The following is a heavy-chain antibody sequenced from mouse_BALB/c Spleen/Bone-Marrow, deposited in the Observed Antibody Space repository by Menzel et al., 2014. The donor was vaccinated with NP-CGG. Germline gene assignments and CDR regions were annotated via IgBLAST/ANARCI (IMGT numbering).Heavy chain of an antibody. V-gene: IGHV1-80*01. J-gene: IGHJ4*01. CDR1: GYAFSNYW. Sequence: VQLQESGAELVRPGSSVKISCKASGYAFSNYWMNWMKQRPGQGLEWIGQIYPGDGDTNYNGEFKGKATLTADKSSNTAYMQLSSLTSEDSAVYFCASRGDYSYYMDYWGQGTSVTVSS. D-gene: IGHD1-1*01. CDR2: IYPGDGDT. CDR3: ASRGDYSYYMDY.